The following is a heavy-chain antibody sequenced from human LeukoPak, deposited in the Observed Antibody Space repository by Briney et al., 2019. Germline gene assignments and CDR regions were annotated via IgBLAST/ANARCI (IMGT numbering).Heavy chain of an antibody. J-gene: IGHJ4*02. CDR1: GGSISSYY. V-gene: IGHV4-59*01. CDR3: ASTAIAAAGVPFRFDY. D-gene: IGHD6-13*01. Sequence: SETLSLTCTVSGGSISSYYWSWIRQPPGKGLEWIGYIYYSGSTNYNPSLKSRVTISVDTSKNQFSLKLSSVTAADTAVYYCASTAIAAAGVPFRFDYWGQGTLVTVSS. CDR2: IYYSGST.